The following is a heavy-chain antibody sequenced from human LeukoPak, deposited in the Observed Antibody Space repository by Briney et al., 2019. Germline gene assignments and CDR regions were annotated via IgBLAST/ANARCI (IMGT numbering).Heavy chain of an antibody. CDR3: ARGEGSYFDY. V-gene: IGHV4-30-2*01. CDR2: MYDSGST. J-gene: IGHJ4*02. CDR1: GGSISSGGYS. Sequence: PWETLSLTCAVSGGSISSGGYSWSWIRQPPGKGLEGIGYMYDSGSTYYNPSLKSRVTISVDRSKDQFSLKLSSVTAADTAVYYCARGEGSYFDYWGQGTLVSVSS.